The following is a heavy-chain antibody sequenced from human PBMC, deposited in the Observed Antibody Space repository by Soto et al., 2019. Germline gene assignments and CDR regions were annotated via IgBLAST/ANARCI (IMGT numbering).Heavy chain of an antibody. CDR2: IYHSGST. CDR1: GDSISSSNW. D-gene: IGHD6-13*01. J-gene: IGHJ4*02. CDR3: ARAERAAAGLFDY. V-gene: IGHV4-4*02. Sequence: PSETLSLTCAVSGDSISSSNWWSWVRQPPGKGLEWIGEIYHSGSTNYNPSLKSRVTISVDKSKNQFSLKLSSVTAADTAVYYCARAERAAAGLFDYWGRGTLVT.